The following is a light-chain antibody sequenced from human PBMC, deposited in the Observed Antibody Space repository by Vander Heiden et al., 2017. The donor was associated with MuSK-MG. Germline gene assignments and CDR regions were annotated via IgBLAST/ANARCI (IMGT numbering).Light chain of an antibody. Sequence: QSALTQPASASGSPGQSITISCSGTSSDVGYYNYVSWYQQHPGKAPKLIIYDVNNRPSGVSDRFSVSKSGNTASLTISGLQAEDEADYYGSSYTTSSTLGVFGGGTKLTVL. CDR2: DVN. CDR3: SSYTTSSTLGV. CDR1: SSDVGYYNY. J-gene: IGLJ3*02. V-gene: IGLV2-14*01.